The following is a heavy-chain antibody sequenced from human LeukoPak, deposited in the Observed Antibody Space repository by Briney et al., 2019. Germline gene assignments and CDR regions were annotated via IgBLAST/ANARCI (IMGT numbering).Heavy chain of an antibody. D-gene: IGHD6-19*01. Sequence: ASVKDSCKASGYTFPSYGISWVRQAPGQGLEWMGWISAYNGNTNYAQKLQGRVTMTTDTSTSTAYMELRSLRSDDTAVYYCARDQSAYSSGWYSDYWGQGTLVTVSS. J-gene: IGHJ4*02. V-gene: IGHV1-18*01. CDR1: GYTFPSYG. CDR2: ISAYNGNT. CDR3: ARDQSAYSSGWYSDY.